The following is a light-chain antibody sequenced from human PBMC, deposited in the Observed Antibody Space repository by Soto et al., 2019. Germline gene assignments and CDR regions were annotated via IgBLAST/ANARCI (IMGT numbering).Light chain of an antibody. Sequence: DIQLTQSPPTLSASVGDRVTITCRASQSVRYYLAWYQQMPGNAPKLLLYGASSLQSGVPSRFSGSGSGTEFTLTISSLQPDDFATYFCQHHNSYSQTFGQGTKVEIK. CDR3: QHHNSYSQT. CDR2: GAS. V-gene: IGKV1-5*01. J-gene: IGKJ1*01. CDR1: QSVRYY.